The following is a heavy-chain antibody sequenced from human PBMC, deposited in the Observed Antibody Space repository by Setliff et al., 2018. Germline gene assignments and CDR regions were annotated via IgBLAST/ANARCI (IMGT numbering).Heavy chain of an antibody. D-gene: IGHD3-22*01. CDR3: ARSYYYDKDPDAFDI. Sequence: KPSETLSLTCTVSGYSISSGDYYWSWIRQPPGKGLEWIGYIYYSGSTYYNPSLKSRVTISVDTSKNQFSLKLSSVTAADTAVYYCARSYYYDKDPDAFDIWGQGTMVTVSS. J-gene: IGHJ3*02. CDR2: IYYSGST. CDR1: GYSISSGDYY. V-gene: IGHV4-30-4*08.